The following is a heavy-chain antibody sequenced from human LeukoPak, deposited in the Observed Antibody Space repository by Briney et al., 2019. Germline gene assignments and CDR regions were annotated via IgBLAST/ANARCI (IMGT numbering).Heavy chain of an antibody. D-gene: IGHD3-22*01. Sequence: PSETLSLTCTVSGGSISSHYWSWIRQPPGKGLEWIGYIYHSGSTKYNPSLKSRITISVDTSKTQFSLKLSSVTAADTAVYYCARLYDSSTYTNWLDPWGQGTLVTVSS. J-gene: IGHJ5*02. V-gene: IGHV4-59*11. CDR1: GGSISSHY. CDR2: IYHSGST. CDR3: ARLYDSSTYTNWLDP.